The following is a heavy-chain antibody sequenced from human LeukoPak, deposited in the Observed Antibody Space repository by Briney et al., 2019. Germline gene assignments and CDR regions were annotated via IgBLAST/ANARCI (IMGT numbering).Heavy chain of an antibody. D-gene: IGHD3-16*01. Sequence: GGSLRLSCAAPGFIFSQYSMNWVRQAPGKGLEWVSHLRSSSETFYADSVKGRFTISRDNARNLMYLQMSNLRAEDTAVYFCARGGGLDVWGQGATVTVSS. CDR3: ARGGGLDV. J-gene: IGHJ6*02. CDR2: LRSSSET. CDR1: GFIFSQYS. V-gene: IGHV3-48*01.